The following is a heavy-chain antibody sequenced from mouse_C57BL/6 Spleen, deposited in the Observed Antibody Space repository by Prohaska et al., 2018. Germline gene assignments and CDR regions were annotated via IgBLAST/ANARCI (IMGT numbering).Heavy chain of an antibody. CDR2: IYPGSGST. J-gene: IGHJ1*03. D-gene: IGHD2-5*01. CDR3: ARSYSNYGYFDV. V-gene: IGHV1-55*01. Sequence: GDTFTSYWITWVMQRPGQGLEWIGDIYPGSGSTNYNEKFKSKATLTVDTSSSTAYMQLSSLTSEDSAVYYCARSYSNYGYFDVWGTGTTVTVSS. CDR1: GDTFTSYW.